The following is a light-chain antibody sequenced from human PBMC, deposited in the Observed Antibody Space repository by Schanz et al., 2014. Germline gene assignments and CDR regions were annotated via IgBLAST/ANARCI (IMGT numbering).Light chain of an antibody. CDR1: SSDVGNYNY. CDR3: CSYAGSYTLV. Sequence: QSALTQPASVSGSPGQSITISCTGTSSDVGNYNYVSWYRHHPGKAPKLIIFDVTSRPSGVPDRFSGSKSGNTASLTISGLQAEDEADYYCCSYAGSYTLVFGGGTKLTVL. J-gene: IGLJ2*01. CDR2: DVT. V-gene: IGLV2-11*01.